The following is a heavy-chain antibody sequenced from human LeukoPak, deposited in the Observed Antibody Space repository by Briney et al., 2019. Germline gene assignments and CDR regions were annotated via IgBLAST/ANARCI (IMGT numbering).Heavy chain of an antibody. CDR2: ISRNSDTI. CDR1: GFTFHDYA. Sequence: PGRSLRLSCAASGFTFHDYAMHWVRQVPGKGLEWVSGISRNSDTIGYADSVKGRFTISRDNAKNSLYLQMNSLRPEDMALYYCAKDFVVGSPWMRAFDIWGQGTMVTVSS. D-gene: IGHD2-15*01. V-gene: IGHV3-9*03. J-gene: IGHJ3*02. CDR3: AKDFVVGSPWMRAFDI.